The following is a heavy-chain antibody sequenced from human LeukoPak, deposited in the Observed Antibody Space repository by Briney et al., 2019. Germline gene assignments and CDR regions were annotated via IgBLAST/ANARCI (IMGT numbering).Heavy chain of an antibody. CDR2: ISYDGSNK. CDR1: GFTFSSYA. V-gene: IGHV3-30-3*01. Sequence: GRSLRLSCAASGFTFSSYAMHWVRQAPGKGLEWVAVISYDGSNKYYADSVKGRFTISRDNSKNTLYLQMNSLRAEDTAVYYCAREGPVEMATLKGIHHYYGMDVWGQGTTVTVSS. D-gene: IGHD5-24*01. J-gene: IGHJ6*02. CDR3: AREGPVEMATLKGIHHYYGMDV.